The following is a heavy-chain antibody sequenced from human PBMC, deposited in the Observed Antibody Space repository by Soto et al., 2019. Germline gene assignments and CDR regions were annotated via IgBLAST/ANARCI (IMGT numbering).Heavy chain of an antibody. Sequence: PSETLSLTCSVSGDSISSYSWSWIRQPAGKGLEWIGRIYTSGDTNYNPSLKSRVTMSVDTSKNQFSLKVSSVTAADTAVYYCARDCRETVAGPTPYYFDYWGQGALVTVSS. V-gene: IGHV4-4*07. J-gene: IGHJ4*02. D-gene: IGHD6-19*01. CDR3: ARDCRETVAGPTPYYFDY. CDR2: IYTSGDT. CDR1: GDSISSYS.